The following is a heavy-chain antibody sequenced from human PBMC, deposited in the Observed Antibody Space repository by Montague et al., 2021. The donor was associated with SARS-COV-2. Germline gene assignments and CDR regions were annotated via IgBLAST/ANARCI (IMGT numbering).Heavy chain of an antibody. V-gene: IGHV3-53*01. CDR1: GFIVINKY. CDR2: IYPDGST. J-gene: IGHJ4*02. Sequence: SLRLSCAASGFIVINKYMSWVRQAAGKGLDWVSIIYPDGSTYYSDSLKGRFTISRDNSKNTLYLQMNDLEPEDTAVYYCATSGAPNLGDSWGQGTLVTVSS. CDR3: ATSGAPNLGDS. D-gene: IGHD2-8*01.